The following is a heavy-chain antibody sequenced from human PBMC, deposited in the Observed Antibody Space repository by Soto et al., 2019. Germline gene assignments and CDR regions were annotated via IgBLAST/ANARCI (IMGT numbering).Heavy chain of an antibody. Sequence: GGSLRLSCAASGFTFSSYAMHWVRQAPGKGLEWVAVISYDGSNKYYADSVKGRFTISRDNSKNTLYLQMNSLRAEDTAVYYCARDRVPRSARLDYWGQGTLVTVSS. J-gene: IGHJ4*02. CDR1: GFTFSSYA. D-gene: IGHD1-1*01. CDR3: ARDRVPRSARLDY. V-gene: IGHV3-30-3*01. CDR2: ISYDGSNK.